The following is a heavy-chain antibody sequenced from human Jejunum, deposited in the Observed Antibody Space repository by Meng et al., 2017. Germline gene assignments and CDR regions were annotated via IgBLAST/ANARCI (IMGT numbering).Heavy chain of an antibody. CDR2: IGTLGDT. CDR3: SREEREEPGERWLQPLDY. CDR1: GFTFSNYD. J-gene: IGHJ4*02. D-gene: IGHD5-24*01. V-gene: IGHV3-13*01. Sequence: GESLKISCATPGFTFSNYDMHWVRQAPGKGLEWVSAIGTLGDTYYPAAVKGRFTISSDDAKNTLFLQMNSLRAGETAVDYCSREEREEPGERWLQPLDYWGQGILVTVSS.